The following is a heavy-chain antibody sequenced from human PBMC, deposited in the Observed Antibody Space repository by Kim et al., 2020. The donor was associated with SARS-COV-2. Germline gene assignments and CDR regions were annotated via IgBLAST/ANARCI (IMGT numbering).Heavy chain of an antibody. CDR1: GDSVRSSYYF. V-gene: IGHV4-39*01. Sequence: SENLSLTCSVSGDSVRSSYYFWGWIRQPPGKGLEYIGNVYYSGTISYNSSLKSRATILVDASENKLSLKLTSVTAADTALYFCASGPEQVVPRYVYWGQGVLVTVSS. CDR3: ASGPEQVVPRYVY. CDR2: VYYSGTI. D-gene: IGHD2-21*01. J-gene: IGHJ4*02.